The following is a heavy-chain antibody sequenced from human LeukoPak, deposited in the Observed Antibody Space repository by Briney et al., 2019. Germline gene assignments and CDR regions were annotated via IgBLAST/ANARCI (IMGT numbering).Heavy chain of an antibody. CDR3: ARDMNYYGSGRANYYGMDV. D-gene: IGHD3-10*01. CDR2: IYYSGST. V-gene: IGHV4-59*01. J-gene: IGHJ6*02. CDR1: GGSISSYY. Sequence: SETLSLTCTVSGGSISSYYWSWIRQPPGKGLEWIGYIYYSGSTNYNPSLKSRVTISVDTSKNQFSLKLSSVTAADTAVYYCARDMNYYGSGRANYYGMDVWGQGTTVTVSS.